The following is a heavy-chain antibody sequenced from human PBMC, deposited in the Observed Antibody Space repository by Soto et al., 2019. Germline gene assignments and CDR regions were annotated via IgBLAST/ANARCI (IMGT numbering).Heavy chain of an antibody. CDR2: TYYSGST. D-gene: IGHD1-1*01. CDR1: GGSISSYY. J-gene: IGHJ3*02. CDR3: ASGAGTDAFDI. V-gene: IGHV4-59*01. Sequence: SETLSLTCTVSGGSISSYYWSWIRQPPGKGLEWIGYTYYSGSTNYNPSLKSRVTISVDTSKNQFSLKLSSVTAADTAVYYCASGAGTDAFDIWGQGTMVTVSS.